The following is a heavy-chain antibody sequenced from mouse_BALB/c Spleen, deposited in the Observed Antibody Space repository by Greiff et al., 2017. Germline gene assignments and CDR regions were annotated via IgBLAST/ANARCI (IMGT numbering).Heavy chain of an antibody. CDR1: GYTFTSYW. D-gene: IGHD1-1*01. CDR2: IDPSDSYT. CDR3: ARFSSYGYFDV. Sequence: QVQLKQPGAELVKPGASVKLSCKASGYTFTSYWMHWVKQRPGQGLEWIGEIDPSDSYTNYNQKFKGKATLTVDKSSSTAYMQLSSLTSEDSAVYYCARFSSYGYFDVWGAGTTVTVSS. V-gene: IGHV1-69*02. J-gene: IGHJ1*01.